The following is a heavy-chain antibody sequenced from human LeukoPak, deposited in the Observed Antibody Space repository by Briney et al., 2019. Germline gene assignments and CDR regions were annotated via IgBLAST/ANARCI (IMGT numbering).Heavy chain of an antibody. Sequence: PSETLSLTCTVSGYSISSGYYWGWIRQPPGKGLEWIGSIYHSGSTYYNPSLKSRVTISVDTSKNQFSLKLSSVTAADTAVYYCARGPVPAAFNWFDPWGQGTLATVSS. J-gene: IGHJ5*02. CDR3: ARGPVPAAFNWFDP. CDR1: GYSISSGYY. CDR2: IYHSGST. V-gene: IGHV4-38-2*02. D-gene: IGHD2-2*01.